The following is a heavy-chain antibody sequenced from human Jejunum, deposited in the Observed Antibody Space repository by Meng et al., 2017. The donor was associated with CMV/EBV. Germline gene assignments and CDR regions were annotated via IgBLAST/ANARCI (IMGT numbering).Heavy chain of an antibody. D-gene: IGHD3-3*01. Sequence: TFSTYWMSWVRQAPGKGLEWVANIKQDGNEKYYVDSVKGRFTISRDNAKNSLYLQMNSLRAEDTAVYYCARDQYYDFWSGYYPPDYWGQGTLVTVSS. CDR2: IKQDGNEK. CDR1: TFSTYW. J-gene: IGHJ4*02. V-gene: IGHV3-7*01. CDR3: ARDQYYDFWSGYYPPDY.